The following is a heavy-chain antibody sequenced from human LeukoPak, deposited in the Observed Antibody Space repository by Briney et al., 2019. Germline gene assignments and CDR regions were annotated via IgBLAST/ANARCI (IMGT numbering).Heavy chain of an antibody. CDR3: ARVGYSFSINDWSRIGLGAYPTKSYYYMDV. Sequence: SETLSLTCAVYGGSFSHYSWTWIRQPPGKGLEWIGEINHNGGTNHNPSLLSRVFISVDTPKNQISLKVSSVPAADTAVYYCARVGYSFSINDWSRIGLGAYPTKSYYYMDVWGKGTTVTVSS. CDR1: GGSFSHYS. V-gene: IGHV4-34*01. J-gene: IGHJ6*03. CDR2: INHNGGT. D-gene: IGHD5-18*01.